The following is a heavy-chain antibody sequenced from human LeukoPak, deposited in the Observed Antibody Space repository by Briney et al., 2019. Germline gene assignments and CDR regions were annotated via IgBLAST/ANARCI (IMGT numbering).Heavy chain of an antibody. CDR1: GDTFTSYG. CDR2: ISAYNGNT. CDR3: ARYAAADTIDY. D-gene: IGHD6-13*01. Sequence: ASVKVSCKASGDTFTSYGISCVRQPPGQGLEWMGWISAYNGNTNYAQKLQGRVTMTTDPSTSTAYMELRSLRSDDTALYYCARYAAADTIDYWGQWILVTVSS. V-gene: IGHV1-18*01. J-gene: IGHJ4*02.